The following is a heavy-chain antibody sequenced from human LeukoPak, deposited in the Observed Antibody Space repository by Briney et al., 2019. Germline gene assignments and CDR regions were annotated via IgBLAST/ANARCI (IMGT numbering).Heavy chain of an antibody. CDR2: IIPIFGTA. J-gene: IGHJ4*02. V-gene: IGHV1-69*05. D-gene: IGHD3-22*01. CDR3: ARDHLDSSGTEY. Sequence: SVKVSCKASGGTFSSYAISWVRQAPGQGLEWMGRIIPIFGTANYAQKFQGRVTITTDESTSTAYMELCSLRSEDTAVYYCARDHLDSSGTEYWGQGTLVTVSS. CDR1: GGTFSSYA.